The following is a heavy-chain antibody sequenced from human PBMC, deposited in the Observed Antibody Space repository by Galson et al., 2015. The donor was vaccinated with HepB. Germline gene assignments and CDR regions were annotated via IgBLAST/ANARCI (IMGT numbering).Heavy chain of an antibody. J-gene: IGHJ4*02. CDR3: VRRTNSSGCFLFDY. D-gene: IGHD6-19*01. Sequence: SLRLSCAASGFTFSNSDMNWVHQAPGKGLEWVSGVSWNGSRTHYADSVKGRFIISRDNSRNTLYLQTNSLRAEDTAVYYCVRRTNSSGCFLFDYWGQGTLVTVSS. CDR2: VSWNGSRT. CDR1: GFTFSNSD. V-gene: IGHV3-35*01.